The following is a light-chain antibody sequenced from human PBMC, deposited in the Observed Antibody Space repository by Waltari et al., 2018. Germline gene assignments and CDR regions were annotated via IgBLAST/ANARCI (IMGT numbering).Light chain of an antibody. V-gene: IGLV2-23*02. CDR3: CSYAPSSTHVA. J-gene: IGLJ2*01. Sequence: QSALTQPASVSGSPGQSLPISCTGPSSAVDDYNFVPWYQQHPGKAPKLMIYDVSKRPSGVSNRFSGSKSGNTASLTISGLQAEDEADYYCCSYAPSSTHVAFGGGTRLTVL. CDR1: SSAVDDYNF. CDR2: DVS.